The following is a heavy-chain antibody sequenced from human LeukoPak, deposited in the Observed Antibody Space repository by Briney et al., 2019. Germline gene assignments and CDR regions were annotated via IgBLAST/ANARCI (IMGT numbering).Heavy chain of an antibody. CDR1: GYTFTSYY. D-gene: IGHD6-6*01. CDR3: ARVQILPSEIQLGRGAFDI. J-gene: IGHJ3*02. Sequence: ASVKVSCKASGYTFTSYYMHWVRQAPGQGLEWMGIINPSGGSTSYAQKFQGRVTMTRDTSTSTVYMELSSLRSEDTAVYYCARVQILPSEIQLGRGAFDIWGQGTMVTVSS. CDR2: INPSGGST. V-gene: IGHV1-46*01.